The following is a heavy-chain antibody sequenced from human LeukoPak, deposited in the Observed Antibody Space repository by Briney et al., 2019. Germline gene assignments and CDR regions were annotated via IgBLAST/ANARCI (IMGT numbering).Heavy chain of an antibody. V-gene: IGHV1-2*06. D-gene: IGHD1-26*01. J-gene: IGHJ5*02. CDR1: GYIFTGYY. CDR2: INPSGGGT. Sequence: ASVKVSCKASGYIFTGYYIHWVRQAPGQGLEWMGRINPSGGGTNYAQKFQGRVTVTGDTSISTAYMELSRLRSDDTAVYYCAREIRRGAGDWFDPWGQGTLVTVSS. CDR3: AREIRRGAGDWFDP.